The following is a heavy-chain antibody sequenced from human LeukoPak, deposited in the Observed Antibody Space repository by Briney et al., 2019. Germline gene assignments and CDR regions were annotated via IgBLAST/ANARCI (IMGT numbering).Heavy chain of an antibody. V-gene: IGHV3-11*01. CDR1: GFTFSDYY. Sequence: GGSLRPSCAASGFTFSDYYMSWIRQAPGKGLEWVSYISSSGSTIYYADSVKGRFTISRDNAKNSLYLQMNSLRAEDTAVYYCAKGLGYCSSTSCYTIPFDYWGQGTLVTVSS. J-gene: IGHJ4*02. CDR3: AKGLGYCSSTSCYTIPFDY. D-gene: IGHD2-2*02. CDR2: ISSSGSTI.